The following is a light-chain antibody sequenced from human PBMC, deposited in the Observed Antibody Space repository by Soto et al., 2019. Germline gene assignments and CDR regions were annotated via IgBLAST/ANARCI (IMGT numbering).Light chain of an antibody. CDR3: QQYSKSQIN. J-gene: IGKJ5*01. CDR2: GAY. Sequence: EVLLTRFPGTLCLSPGEIATLSCSASQTVNSNYLAWYQHKPGQTPRFIIYGAYRRATGIQARFSGSGTGTDFTLTISRMEPEDVAIYYCQQYSKSQINCGKGQRREIK. V-gene: IGKV3-20*01. CDR1: QTVNSNY.